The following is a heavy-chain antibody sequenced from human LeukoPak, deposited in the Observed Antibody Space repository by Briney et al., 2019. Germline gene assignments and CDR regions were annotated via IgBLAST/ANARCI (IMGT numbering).Heavy chain of an antibody. CDR2: IGTAGDT. CDR1: GFTFSSYD. J-gene: IGHJ3*02. D-gene: IGHD3-22*01. CDR3: ARASREYYYDSSRAFDI. V-gene: IGHV3-13*01. Sequence: GGSLRLSCAASGFTFSSYDMHWVRQATGKGLEWVSAIGTAGDTYYPGSVKGRFTISRENAKNSLYLQMNSLRAGDTAVYYCARASREYYYDSSRAFDIWGQGTMVTVSS.